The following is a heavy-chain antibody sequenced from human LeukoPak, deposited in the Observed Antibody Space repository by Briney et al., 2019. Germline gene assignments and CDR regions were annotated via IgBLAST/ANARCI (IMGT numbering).Heavy chain of an antibody. V-gene: IGHV3-23*01. CDR3: AKGYYYAGSGYFFGDY. CDR1: GLTFSNYA. CDR2: ISGSGGST. D-gene: IGHD3-22*01. Sequence: GGSLRLSCAASGLTFSNYAMSWVRQAPGKGLEWVSAISGSGGSTYYADSVTGRFSISRDNSKNTVFLQMSSLRADDTAVYYCAKGYYYAGSGYFFGDYWGQGTLVTVSS. J-gene: IGHJ4*02.